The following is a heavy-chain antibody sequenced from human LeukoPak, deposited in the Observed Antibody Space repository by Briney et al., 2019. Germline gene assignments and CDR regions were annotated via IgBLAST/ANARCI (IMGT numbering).Heavy chain of an antibody. Sequence: PSETLSLTCAVSGYSISSGYYWGWIRQPPGKGLEWIGSIYHSGSTYYNPSLKSRVTISVDTSKNQFSLKLSSVTAADTAVYYCARGQGGGAAAPYPFDYWGQGTLVTVSS. V-gene: IGHV4-38-2*01. CDR2: IYHSGST. J-gene: IGHJ4*02. CDR1: GYSISSGYY. D-gene: IGHD6-13*01. CDR3: ARGQGGGAAAPYPFDY.